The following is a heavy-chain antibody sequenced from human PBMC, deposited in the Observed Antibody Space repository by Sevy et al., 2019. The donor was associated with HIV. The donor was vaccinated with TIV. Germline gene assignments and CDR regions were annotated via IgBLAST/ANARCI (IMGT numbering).Heavy chain of an antibody. CDR3: AREGCTKPHDY. J-gene: IGHJ4*02. V-gene: IGHV3-23*01. CDR1: GFTFSKYS. Sequence: GGSLRLSCEASGFTFSKYSMSWVRQAPGKGLEWVSTFSFGCGRINYADSVKGGCTISRDDSKNTLYLQMNSLRADDTAVYYCAREGCTKPHDYWGQGTLVTVSS. CDR2: FSFGCGRI. D-gene: IGHD2-8*01.